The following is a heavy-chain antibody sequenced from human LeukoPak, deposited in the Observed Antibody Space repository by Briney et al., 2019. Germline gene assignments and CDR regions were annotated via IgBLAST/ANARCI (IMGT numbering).Heavy chain of an antibody. V-gene: IGHV3-30*02. D-gene: IGHD6-19*01. J-gene: IGHJ4*02. CDR2: IRYDGSNK. Sequence: PGGSLRLSCAASGFTFSSYGMHWARQAPGKGLEWVAYIRYDGSNKYYADSVKGRFTISRDNSKKTLYLQMNSLRAEDTAVYYCAKYSVETYIAVAGHFDYWGQGSLVTVSS. CDR1: GFTFSSYG. CDR3: AKYSVETYIAVAGHFDY.